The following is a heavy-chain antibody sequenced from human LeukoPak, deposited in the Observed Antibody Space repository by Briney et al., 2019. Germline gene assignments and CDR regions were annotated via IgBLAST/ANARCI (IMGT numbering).Heavy chain of an antibody. CDR1: GYSFTSYW. CDR3: ARTYYYDSSVPDFDY. D-gene: IGHD3-22*01. V-gene: IGHV5-51*01. J-gene: IGHJ4*02. Sequence: GESLKISCEGSGYSFTSYWIGWVRQMPGKGLEWMGIIYPGDSDTRYSPSFQGQVTISADKSISTAYLQWSSLKASDTAMYYCARTYYYDSSVPDFDYWGQGTLVTVSS. CDR2: IYPGDSDT.